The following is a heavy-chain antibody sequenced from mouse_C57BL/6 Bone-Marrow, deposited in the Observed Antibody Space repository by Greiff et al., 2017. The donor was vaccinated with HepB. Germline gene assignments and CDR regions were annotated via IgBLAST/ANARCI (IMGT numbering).Heavy chain of an antibody. CDR1: GYTFTDYN. CDR3: ARSWLVGFDY. Sequence: EVQRVESGPELVKPGASVKMSCKASGYTFTDYNMHWVKQSHGKSLEWIGYINPNNGGTSYNQKFKGKATLTVNKSSSTAYMELRSLTSEDSAVYYCARSWLVGFDYWGQGTTLTVSS. CDR2: INPNNGGT. V-gene: IGHV1-22*01. J-gene: IGHJ2*01. D-gene: IGHD2-2*01.